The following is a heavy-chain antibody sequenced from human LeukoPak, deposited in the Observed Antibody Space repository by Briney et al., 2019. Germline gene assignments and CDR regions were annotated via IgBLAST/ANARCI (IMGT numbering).Heavy chain of an antibody. D-gene: IGHD2-2*01. V-gene: IGHV3-23*01. CDR3: ARSPTSWYFDY. CDR2: ISAGGGST. Sequence: GGSLRLSCAASGFTFSSYAMSWVRQAPGKGLEWVSAISAGGGSTYYADSVKGRFTISRDNSKNTLYLQMNSLRPEDTSVYYCARSPTSWYFDYWGQGTLVTVSS. CDR1: GFTFSSYA. J-gene: IGHJ4*02.